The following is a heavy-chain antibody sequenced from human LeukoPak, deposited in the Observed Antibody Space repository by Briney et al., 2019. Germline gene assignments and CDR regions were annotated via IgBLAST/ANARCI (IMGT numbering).Heavy chain of an antibody. CDR3: VIVRGYFDSSGSDY. CDR2: ITSNGGSA. CDR1: GFTFSSYT. D-gene: IGHD3-9*01. Sequence: GGSLRLSCSASGFTFSSYTIHWVRQAPGKGLEFVSAITSNGGSAYYADSVKGRFTISRDNSKNTVYLQMSSLRAEDTAVYYCVIVRGYFDSSGSDYWGQETLVTVSS. V-gene: IGHV3-64D*06. J-gene: IGHJ4*02.